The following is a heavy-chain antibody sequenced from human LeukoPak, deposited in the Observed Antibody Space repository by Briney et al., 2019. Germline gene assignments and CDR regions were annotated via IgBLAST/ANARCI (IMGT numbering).Heavy chain of an antibody. CDR2: VNLQGST. CDR3: AREGGPYRPLDY. CDR1: GXSISNTNW. Sequence: SETLFLTWGVSGXSISNTNWWTWFRQPPGKGLEWSGEVNLQGSTNYNPSLKSRVAISVDNSANHISLKLPSVTAADTAVYYCAREGGPYRPLDYSGQGTLVTVAS. V-gene: IGHV4-4*02. J-gene: IGHJ4*02.